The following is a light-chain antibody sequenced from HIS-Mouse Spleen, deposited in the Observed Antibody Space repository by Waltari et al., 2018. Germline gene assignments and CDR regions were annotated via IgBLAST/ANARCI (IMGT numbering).Light chain of an antibody. CDR3: QVWDSSSDHVV. CDR2: EYS. J-gene: IGLJ2*01. V-gene: IGLV3-21*03. CDR1: NIGSKS. Sequence: SYVLTQPPSVSVAPGKTARITCGGNNIGSKSVHWYQQKPGQAPVLVVYEYSDRPSGIPEGFSGSNSGNTATLTISRVEAGDEADYYCQVWDSSSDHVVFGGGTKLTVL.